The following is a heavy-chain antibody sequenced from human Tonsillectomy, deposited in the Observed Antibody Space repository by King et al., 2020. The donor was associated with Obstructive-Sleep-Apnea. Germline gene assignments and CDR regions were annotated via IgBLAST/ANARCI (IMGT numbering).Heavy chain of an antibody. V-gene: IGHV4-59*01. Sequence: QLQESGPGLVKPSETLSLTCTVSGGSISSYYWSWIRQPPGKGLEWIGYIYYSGSTKYNPSLKSRVTISVDTSKNQFSLKLSSVTAADTAVYYCARGLYRGVRGIYYYGLDVWGQGTTVTVSS. D-gene: IGHD3-10*01. CDR1: GGSISSYY. J-gene: IGHJ6*02. CDR3: ARGLYRGVRGIYYYGLDV. CDR2: IYYSGST.